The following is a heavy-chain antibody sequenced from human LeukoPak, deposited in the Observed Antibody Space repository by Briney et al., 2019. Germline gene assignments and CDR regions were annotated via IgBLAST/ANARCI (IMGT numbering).Heavy chain of an antibody. D-gene: IGHD5-18*01. Sequence: ASVKVSCKVSGYTLTELSMHWVRQAHGKGLEWMGGFDPEDGETIYAQKFQGRVTMTEDTSTDTAYMELSSLRSEDTAVYYCATDTAMVAFYFDYWGQGTLVTVSS. CDR3: ATDTAMVAFYFDY. V-gene: IGHV1-24*01. CDR1: GYTLTELS. J-gene: IGHJ4*02. CDR2: FDPEDGET.